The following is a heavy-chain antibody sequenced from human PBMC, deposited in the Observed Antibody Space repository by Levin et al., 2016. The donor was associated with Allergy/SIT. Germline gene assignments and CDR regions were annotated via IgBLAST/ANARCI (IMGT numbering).Heavy chain of an antibody. Sequence: SVKVSCKASGGTFSSYAISWVRQAPGQGLEWMGGIIPIFGTANYAQKFQGRVTITADESTSTAYMELSSLRSEDTAVYYCARIYCSGGSCYRGFDYWGQGTLVTVSS. CDR1: GGTFSSYA. CDR3: ARIYCSGGSCYRGFDY. J-gene: IGHJ4*02. CDR2: IIPIFGTA. V-gene: IGHV1-69*13. D-gene: IGHD2-15*01.